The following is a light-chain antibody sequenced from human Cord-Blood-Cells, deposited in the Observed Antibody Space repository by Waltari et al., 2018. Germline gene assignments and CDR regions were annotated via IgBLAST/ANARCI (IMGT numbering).Light chain of an antibody. CDR3: QQYGSSPFT. CDR1: QSVSSSY. Sequence: EIVLTQSPGTLSLSPGERATLSCRASQSVSSSYLAWYQQKPGQATRLLIYGASSRATGIPDRFSGSGSGTDFTLTISRLEPEDLAVYYCQQYGSSPFTFGPGTKVDIK. J-gene: IGKJ3*01. V-gene: IGKV3-20*01. CDR2: GAS.